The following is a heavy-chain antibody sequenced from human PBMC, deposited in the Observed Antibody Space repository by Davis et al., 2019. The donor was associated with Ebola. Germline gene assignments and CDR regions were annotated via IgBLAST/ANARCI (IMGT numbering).Heavy chain of an antibody. CDR3: ARETGDGGGMDV. D-gene: IGHD7-27*01. V-gene: IGHV4-59*12. J-gene: IGHJ6*04. CDR2: ISYSGSS. CDR1: GDSISSSY. Sequence: SETLSLTCTVSGDSISSSYWSWFRQPPGKGLEWVGYISYSGSSNHNPSLKSRVTMSVDTSKKQVSLKVRSVTAADTAVYYCARETGDGGGMDVWGKGTTVTVSS.